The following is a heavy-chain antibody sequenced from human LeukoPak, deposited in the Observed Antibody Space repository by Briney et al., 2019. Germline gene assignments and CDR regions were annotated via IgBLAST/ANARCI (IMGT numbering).Heavy chain of an antibody. J-gene: IGHJ3*02. Sequence: GGSLRLSCAASGFTFSTYEMARVRQAPGKGLEWVAYISRSGGNIYYADSVKGRFTISRDNAKNSLYLQMNSLRAEDTAVYYCARDGDSGYPAPFDIWGQGTMVTVSS. CDR3: ARDGDSGYPAPFDI. D-gene: IGHD5-12*01. CDR2: ISRSGGNI. V-gene: IGHV3-48*03. CDR1: GFTFSTYE.